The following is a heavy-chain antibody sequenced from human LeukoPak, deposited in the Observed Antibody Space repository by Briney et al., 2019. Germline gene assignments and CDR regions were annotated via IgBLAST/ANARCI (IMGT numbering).Heavy chain of an antibody. D-gene: IGHD3-10*01. CDR1: GGPFSGYF. Sequence: SETLSLTCAVSGGPFSGYFWSWIRQSSGKGLEWIGEIHNSGTTNYSPSLNSRVTISEDTSKNQFYLNLSSVTAADTAVYYCARRYYYNLGSFPFDFWGQGTLVTVSS. V-gene: IGHV4-34*01. J-gene: IGHJ4*02. CDR2: IHNSGTT. CDR3: ARRYYYNLGSFPFDF.